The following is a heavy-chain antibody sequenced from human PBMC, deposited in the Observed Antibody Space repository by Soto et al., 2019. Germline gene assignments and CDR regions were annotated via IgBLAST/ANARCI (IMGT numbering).Heavy chain of an antibody. CDR1: GYTFTSYG. D-gene: IGHD3-10*01. J-gene: IGHJ6*03. CDR3: AREGGSGSYFPSKFQYYYYYMDV. V-gene: IGHV1-18*01. Sequence: ASVKVSCKASGYTFTSYGISWVRQAPGQGLEWMGWISAYNGNTNYAQKLQGRVTMTTDTSTSTAYMELRSLRSDDTAVYYCAREGGSGSYFPSKFQYYYYYMDVWGKGTTVTVSS. CDR2: ISAYNGNT.